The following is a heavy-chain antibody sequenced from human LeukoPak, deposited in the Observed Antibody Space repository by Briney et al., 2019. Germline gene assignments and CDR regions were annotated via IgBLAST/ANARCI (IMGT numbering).Heavy chain of an antibody. CDR2: INPDGSTT. CDR1: GFTFSSYW. CDR3: VRDLRESDF. J-gene: IGHJ4*02. Sequence: GGSLRLSCAASGFTFSSYWMHWVRQAPGKGLVWVSRINPDGSTTNYADSVQGRFTISRDNAKNMLYLQMNSLRAGDTAVYYCVRDLRESDFWGQGTLVTVSS. V-gene: IGHV3-74*01.